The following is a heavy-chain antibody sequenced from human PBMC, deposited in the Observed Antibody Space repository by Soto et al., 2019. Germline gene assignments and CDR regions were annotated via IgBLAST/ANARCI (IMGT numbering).Heavy chain of an antibody. Sequence: PSETLSLTCTVSGGSISSYYRSWIRQPPGKGLEWIGYIYYSGSTNYNPSLKSRVTISVDTSKNQFSLKLSSVTAADTAVYYCARCRDGYSYGYGGYYYYGMDVWGQGTTVTVSS. J-gene: IGHJ6*02. CDR1: GGSISSYY. D-gene: IGHD5-18*01. CDR2: IYYSGST. CDR3: ARCRDGYSYGYGGYYYYGMDV. V-gene: IGHV4-59*01.